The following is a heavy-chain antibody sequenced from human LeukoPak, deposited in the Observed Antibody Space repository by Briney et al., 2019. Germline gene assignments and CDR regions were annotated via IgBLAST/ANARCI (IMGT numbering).Heavy chain of an antibody. V-gene: IGHV3-21*01. CDR3: ARGAGDLDH. CDR1: GFTFSSYS. Sequence: PGGSLRLSCAASGFTFSSYSMNWVRQAPGEGLEWVPSISSSSTYIYYADSMKGRFTISRDNAKNSLHLQMNSLRAEDTAVYYCARGAGDLDHWGQGTLVTVSS. CDR2: ISSSSTYI. J-gene: IGHJ4*02. D-gene: IGHD7-27*01.